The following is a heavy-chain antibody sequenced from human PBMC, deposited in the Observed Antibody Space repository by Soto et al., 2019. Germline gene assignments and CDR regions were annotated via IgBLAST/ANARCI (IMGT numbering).Heavy chain of an antibody. CDR2: IWQDGTNT. CDR3: STATGRNYKYLDY. J-gene: IGHJ4*02. V-gene: IGHV3-33*01. Sequence: GGSLRLSCAASGFAVSDYGMHWVRQAPGKGLEWVALIWQDGTNTFFADSVKGRFTISRDISKNTLYLQMNSLRTNDTAVYYCSTATGRNYKYLDYWGQGTMVTVSS. CDR1: GFAVSDYG. D-gene: IGHD3-10*01.